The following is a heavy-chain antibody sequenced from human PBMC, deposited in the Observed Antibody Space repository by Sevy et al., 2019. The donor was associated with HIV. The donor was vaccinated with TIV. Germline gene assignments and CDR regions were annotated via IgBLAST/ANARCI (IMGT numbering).Heavy chain of an antibody. Sequence: GGSLRLSCAASGFTFSSYDMHWVRQATGKGLEWVSAIGSAGDTYYPGSVKGRFTISRENAKNSLYLQMNSLRAGDAAVYYCARGGNGIAEKHLDYWGQGTLVTVSS. CDR1: GFTFSSYD. CDR3: ARGGNGIAEKHLDY. V-gene: IGHV3-13*01. D-gene: IGHD6-13*01. CDR2: IGSAGDT. J-gene: IGHJ4*02.